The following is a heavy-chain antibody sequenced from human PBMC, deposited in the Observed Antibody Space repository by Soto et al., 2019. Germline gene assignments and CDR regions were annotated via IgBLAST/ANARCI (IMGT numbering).Heavy chain of an antibody. D-gene: IGHD3-22*01. V-gene: IGHV4-31*03. Sequence: SETLSLTCTVSGGATGSGGYYWSWIRQPPGKGLEWIGYIYYSGSTYYNPSLKSRVTISVDTSKNQFSLKLSSVTAADTAVYYCASLSSGYYSELDVWGQGTTVTVSS. CDR1: GGATGSGGYY. CDR3: ASLSSGYYSELDV. J-gene: IGHJ6*02. CDR2: IYYSGST.